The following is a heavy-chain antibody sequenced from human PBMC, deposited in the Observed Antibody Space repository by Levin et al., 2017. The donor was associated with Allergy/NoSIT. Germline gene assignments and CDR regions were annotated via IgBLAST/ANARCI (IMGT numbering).Heavy chain of an antibody. Sequence: GGSLRLSCAASGFTFSSYGMHWVRQAPGKGLEWVAVLSYDGSNIYYADSVMGRFTISRDNSKNTLYLQMNSLIAEDTAVYYCVTRPIAARSFDYWGKGTLVTVSS. CDR1: GFTFSSYG. CDR3: VTRPIAARSFDY. CDR2: LSYDGSNI. J-gene: IGHJ4*02. D-gene: IGHD6-6*01. V-gene: IGHV3-33*05.